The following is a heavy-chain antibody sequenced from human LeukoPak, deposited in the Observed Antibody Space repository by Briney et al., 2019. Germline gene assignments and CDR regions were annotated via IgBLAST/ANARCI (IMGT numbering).Heavy chain of an antibody. CDR3: ARYSNSGGDY. CDR1: GYTFTGYH. D-gene: IGHD4-11*01. J-gene: IGHJ4*02. CDR2: INPNNGGT. V-gene: IGHV1-2*02. Sequence: ASVKVSCKASGYTFTGYHIHWVRQAPGQGLEWMGWINPNNGGTNQVQRSQGRVTMTKDTSISTAYMELSNLSSDDTAIYFCARYSNSGGDYWGQGTLVTVSS.